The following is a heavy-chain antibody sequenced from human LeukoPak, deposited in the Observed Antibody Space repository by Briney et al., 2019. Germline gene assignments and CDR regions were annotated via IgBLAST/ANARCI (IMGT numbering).Heavy chain of an antibody. V-gene: IGHV3-30*19. CDR2: ISYDGSNK. D-gene: IGHD3-3*01. CDR3: ARDGYYDFWSGYPPYYYYYGMDV. J-gene: IGHJ6*02. Sequence: GKSLRLSCAASGFTFSDYGMHWVRQAPGKGLEWVAVISYDGSNKYYADSVKGRFTISRDNSKNTLYLQMNSLRAEDTAVYYCARDGYYDFWSGYPPYYYYYGMDVWGQGTTVTVSS. CDR1: GFTFSDYG.